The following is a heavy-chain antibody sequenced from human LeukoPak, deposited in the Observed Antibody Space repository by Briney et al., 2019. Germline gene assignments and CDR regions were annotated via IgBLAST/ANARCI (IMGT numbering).Heavy chain of an antibody. V-gene: IGHV4-59*01. Sequence: SETLSLTCTVSGGSISSYYWSWIRQPPGKGLEWIGYIYYSGSTNYNPSLKSRVTISVDTSKNQFSLKLSSVTAADTAVYYCARGRQPVLGLDAFDIWGQGTMVTVSS. CDR2: IYYSGST. CDR1: GGSISSYY. D-gene: IGHD6-6*01. CDR3: ARGRQPVLGLDAFDI. J-gene: IGHJ3*02.